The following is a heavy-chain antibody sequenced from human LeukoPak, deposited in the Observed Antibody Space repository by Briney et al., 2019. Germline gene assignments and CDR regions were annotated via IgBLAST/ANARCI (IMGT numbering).Heavy chain of an antibody. CDR2: ISGSGDST. J-gene: IGHJ4*02. CDR1: GFTFRSYA. CDR3: AKDPRAGSGWGSFDY. D-gene: IGHD6-19*01. V-gene: IGHV3-23*01. Sequence: PGGSLTLSCAPSGFTFRSYAMSWVRQAPGKGLEWVSGISGSGDSTYYADSVKGRFSISRDNSKNTLWLQMNSLKDEDTAVYYCAKDPRAGSGWGSFDYWGQGTLVTVSS.